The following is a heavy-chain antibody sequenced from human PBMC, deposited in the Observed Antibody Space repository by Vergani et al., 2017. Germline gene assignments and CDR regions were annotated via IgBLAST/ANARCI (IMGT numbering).Heavy chain of an antibody. D-gene: IGHD4-11*01. V-gene: IGHV4-59*01. CDR3: ARLTTLNWFDP. J-gene: IGHJ5*02. CDR2: IYYSGST. Sequence: QVQLQESGPGLVKPSETLSLTCTVSGGSISSYYWSWIRQPPGKGLEWIGYIYYSGSTNYNPSLKSRVTISVDTSKNQFSLKLSSVTAADTAVYYCARLTTLNWFDPWGQGTLVTVSS. CDR1: GGSISSYY.